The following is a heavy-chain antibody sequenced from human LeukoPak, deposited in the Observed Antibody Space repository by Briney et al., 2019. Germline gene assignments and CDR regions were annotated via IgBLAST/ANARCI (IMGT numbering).Heavy chain of an antibody. CDR2: INPSGGST. D-gene: IGHD3-3*01. Sequence: ASVRVSCKASGYTFTGYFMHWVRQAPGQGLEWMGIINPSGGSTSYAQKFQGRVTMTRDTSTSTVYMELSSLRSEDTAVYYCARDQGFYEPNYYFDYWGQGTLVTVSS. CDR3: ARDQGFYEPNYYFDY. J-gene: IGHJ4*02. V-gene: IGHV1-46*01. CDR1: GYTFTGYF.